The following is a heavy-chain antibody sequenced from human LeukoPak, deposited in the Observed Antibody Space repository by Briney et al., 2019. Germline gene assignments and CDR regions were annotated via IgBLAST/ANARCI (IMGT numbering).Heavy chain of an antibody. Sequence: SETLSLTCTVSGGSISSSSYYWGWIRQPPGKGLEWIGSIYYSGSTYYNPSLKSRVTISVDTSRNQFSLKLSSVTAADTAVYYCARGGKDEVLRYFDWLLDWGQGTLVTVSS. CDR1: GGSISSSSYY. CDR3: ARGGKDEVLRYFDWLLD. J-gene: IGHJ4*02. CDR2: IYYSGST. D-gene: IGHD3-9*01. V-gene: IGHV4-39*07.